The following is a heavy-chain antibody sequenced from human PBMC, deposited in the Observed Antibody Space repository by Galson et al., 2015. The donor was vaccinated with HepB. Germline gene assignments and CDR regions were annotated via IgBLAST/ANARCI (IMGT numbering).Heavy chain of an antibody. CDR2: IWFDGSSK. CDR1: GFTFSNSG. J-gene: IGHJ5*02. D-gene: IGHD2-21*01. CDR3: ARDGSPPDCGGNCGWFDP. V-gene: IGHV3-33*01. Sequence: SLRLSCAASGFTFSNSGMHWVRQAPGKGLEWVAVIWFDGSSKYYADSLKGRFTISRDNSKNTLFLQMNSLRAEDTAVYYCARDGSPPDCGGNCGWFDPWGQGTLVIVSS.